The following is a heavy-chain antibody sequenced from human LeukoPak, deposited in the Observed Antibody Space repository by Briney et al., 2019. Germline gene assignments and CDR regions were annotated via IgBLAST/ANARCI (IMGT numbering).Heavy chain of an antibody. J-gene: IGHJ4*02. Sequence: GGSLRLSCAASGFTFDDYAMHWVRQAPGKGLEWVSGISWNSGSIGYADSVKGRFTISRDNAKNSLYLQMNSLRAEDTAVYYCARVGRGEAAAAYLRRYYFDYWGQGTLVTVSS. D-gene: IGHD6-13*01. CDR3: ARVGRGEAAAAYLRRYYFDY. V-gene: IGHV3-9*01. CDR2: ISWNSGSI. CDR1: GFTFDDYA.